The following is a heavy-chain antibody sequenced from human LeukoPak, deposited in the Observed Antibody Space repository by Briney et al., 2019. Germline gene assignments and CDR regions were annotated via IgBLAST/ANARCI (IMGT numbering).Heavy chain of an antibody. Sequence: GGSLRLSCSASGFTFSSYAMHWVRQAPGKGLEYVSAISSSGDSTYYADSVKGRFTISRVNSKNTLYLQMSSLRPEDAAVYYCVKDGMAVAGTAPLDYWGLGILVTVSS. CDR2: ISSSGDST. CDR3: VKDGMAVAGTAPLDY. J-gene: IGHJ4*02. V-gene: IGHV3-64D*08. CDR1: GFTFSSYA. D-gene: IGHD6-19*01.